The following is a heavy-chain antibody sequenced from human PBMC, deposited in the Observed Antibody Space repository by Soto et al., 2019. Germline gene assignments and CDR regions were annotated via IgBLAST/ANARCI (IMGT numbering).Heavy chain of an antibody. D-gene: IGHD3-22*01. J-gene: IGHJ6*02. Sequence: GSLRLSCAASGFTFSSYAMSWVRQAPGKGLEWVSAISGSGGSTYYADSVKGRFTISRDNSKNTLYLQMNSLRAEDTAVYYCAKDSYDSSGYYYGSYYYYGMDVWGQGTTVTVPS. V-gene: IGHV3-23*01. CDR3: AKDSYDSSGYYYGSYYYYGMDV. CDR1: GFTFSSYA. CDR2: ISGSGGST.